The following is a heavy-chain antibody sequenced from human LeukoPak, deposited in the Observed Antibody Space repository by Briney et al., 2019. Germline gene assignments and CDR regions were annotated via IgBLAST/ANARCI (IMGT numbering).Heavy chain of an antibody. CDR2: ISSSGSTI. CDR3: AKGRYVDTATFDY. Sequence: PGGSLRLSCAASGFTFSDYYMSWIRQAPGKGLEWVSYISSSGSTIYYADSVKGRFTISRDNAKNSLYLQMNSLRAEDMALYYCAKGRYVDTATFDYWGQGTLVTVSS. V-gene: IGHV3-11*01. CDR1: GFTFSDYY. J-gene: IGHJ4*02. D-gene: IGHD5-18*01.